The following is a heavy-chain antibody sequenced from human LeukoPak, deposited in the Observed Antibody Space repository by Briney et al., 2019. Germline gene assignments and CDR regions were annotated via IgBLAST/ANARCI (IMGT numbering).Heavy chain of an antibody. CDR2: IYTSGST. Sequence: PSETLSLTCTVSGGSISSYYWSWIRQPAGKGLEWIGRIYTSGSTNYNPSLKSRVTMSVDTSKNQFSLKLSSVTAADTAVYYCARGAFDSDKQWLVLGLPNWGQGTLVTVSS. V-gene: IGHV4-4*07. D-gene: IGHD6-19*01. CDR1: GGSISSYY. CDR3: ARGAFDSDKQWLVLGLPN. J-gene: IGHJ4*02.